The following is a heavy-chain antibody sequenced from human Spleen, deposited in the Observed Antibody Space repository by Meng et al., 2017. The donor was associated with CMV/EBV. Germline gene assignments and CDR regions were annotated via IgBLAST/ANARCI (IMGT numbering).Heavy chain of an antibody. CDR2: IYWNDDE. D-gene: IGHD6-13*01. Sequence: SGPTLVKPTETLTLTCTFSGFSLSTSGVGVGWIRQPPGKALEWLALIYWNDDERYRPSLKSRLTITKDTSKNQVVLTMTNMDPVDTATYYCAHRTHSRRWFDPWGQGILVTVSS. V-gene: IGHV2-5*01. CDR3: AHRTHSRRWFDP. J-gene: IGHJ5*02. CDR1: GFSLSTSGVG.